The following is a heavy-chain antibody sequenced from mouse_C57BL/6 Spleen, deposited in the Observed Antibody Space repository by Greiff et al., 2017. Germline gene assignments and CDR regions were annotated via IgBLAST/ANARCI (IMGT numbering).Heavy chain of an antibody. CDR2: IDPNSGGT. Sequence: QVQLQQPGAELVKPGASVKLSCKASGYTFTSYWMHWVKQRPGRGLEWIGRIDPNSGGTKYNEKFKSKATLTVDTPSSTAYMQLSSLTSEDSAVYYCARGGFITTVVAPFDVWGTGTTVTVSS. V-gene: IGHV1-72*01. D-gene: IGHD1-1*01. CDR3: ARGGFITTVVAPFDV. J-gene: IGHJ1*03. CDR1: GYTFTSYW.